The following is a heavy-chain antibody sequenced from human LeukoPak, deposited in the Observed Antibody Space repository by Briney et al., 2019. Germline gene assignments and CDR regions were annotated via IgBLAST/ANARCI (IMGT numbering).Heavy chain of an antibody. CDR3: ARNVVATITGSWFDP. D-gene: IGHD5-12*01. J-gene: IGHJ5*02. CDR1: GGSISSGGYS. V-gene: IGHV4-30-2*03. CDR2: IYYSGST. Sequence: PSETLSFTCAVSGGSISSGGYSWSWIRQPPGKGLEWIGSIYYSGSTYYNPSLKSRVTISVDTSKNQFSLKLSSVTAADTAVYYCARNVVATITGSWFDPWGQGTLVTVSS.